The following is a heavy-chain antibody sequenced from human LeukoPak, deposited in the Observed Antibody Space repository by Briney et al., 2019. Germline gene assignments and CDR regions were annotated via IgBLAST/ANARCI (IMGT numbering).Heavy chain of an antibody. Sequence: PGGSLRLSCAASGFTFSSYGMHWVRQAPGKGLEWVAVIWYDGSNKYYADSVKGRFTISRGNSKNTLYLQMNSLRAEDTAVYYCARGYNWNDRFDYWGQGTLVIVSS. CDR3: ARGYNWNDRFDY. D-gene: IGHD1-1*01. V-gene: IGHV3-33*01. CDR1: GFTFSSYG. CDR2: IWYDGSNK. J-gene: IGHJ4*02.